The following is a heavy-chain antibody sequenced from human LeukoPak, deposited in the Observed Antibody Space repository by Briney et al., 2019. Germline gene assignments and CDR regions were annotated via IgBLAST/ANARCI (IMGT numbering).Heavy chain of an antibody. CDR3: ARAMRSGWFLDY. Sequence: GGSLRLSCAASGFTFSSYSMNWVRQAPGKGLEWVSSISSSSSYIYYADSVKGRFTISRDNAKNSLYLQMNSLRAEDTAVYYCARAMRSGWFLDYWGQGTLVTVSS. V-gene: IGHV3-21*01. CDR1: GFTFSSYS. D-gene: IGHD6-19*01. J-gene: IGHJ4*02. CDR2: ISSSSSYI.